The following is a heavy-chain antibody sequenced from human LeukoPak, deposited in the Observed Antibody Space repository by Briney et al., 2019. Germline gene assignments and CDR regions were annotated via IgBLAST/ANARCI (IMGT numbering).Heavy chain of an antibody. CDR2: INHSGST. J-gene: IGHJ3*02. CDR1: GGSFSGYY. Sequence: SETLSLTCAVYGGSFSGYYWSWIRQPPGKGLEWIGEINHSGSTNYNPSLKSRVTISVDTSKNQFSLKLSSVTAADTAVYYCARGFGAFDIWGQGTMVTVPS. D-gene: IGHD3-10*01. V-gene: IGHV4-34*01. CDR3: ARGFGAFDI.